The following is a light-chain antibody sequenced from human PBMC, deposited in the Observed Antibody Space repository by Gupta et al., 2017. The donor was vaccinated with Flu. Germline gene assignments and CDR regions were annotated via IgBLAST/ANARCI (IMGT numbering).Light chain of an antibody. Sequence: HAGLTKPPSVSTDLGQTATLTCTGDSNNVGNQGAAWLQHHQGPPPKPLFHKNKDRPSGTSERVSASRSGDTTSLTMSGLQPEDEADYYCLAWDTRFYVWVFGGGTKLVVL. CDR3: LAWDTRFYVWV. J-gene: IGLJ3*02. V-gene: IGLV10-54*01. CDR1: SNNVGNQG. CDR2: KNK.